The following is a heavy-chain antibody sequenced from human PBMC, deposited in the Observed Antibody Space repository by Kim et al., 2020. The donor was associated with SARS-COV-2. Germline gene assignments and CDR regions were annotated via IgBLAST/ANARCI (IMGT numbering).Heavy chain of an antibody. CDR1: GFTFSSYW. D-gene: IGHD2-2*01. Sequence: GGSLRLSCAASGFTFSSYWMSWVRQAPGKGLEWVANIKQDGSEKYYVDSVKGRFTISRDNAKNSLYLQMNSLRAEDTAVYYCARDPCSALHQYPTCYFDYWGQGTLVTVSS. CDR2: IKQDGSEK. V-gene: IGHV3-7*01. CDR3: ARDPCSALHQYPTCYFDY. J-gene: IGHJ4*02.